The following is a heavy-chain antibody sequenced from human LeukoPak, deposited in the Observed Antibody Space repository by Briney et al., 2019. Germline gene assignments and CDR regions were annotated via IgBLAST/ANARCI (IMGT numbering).Heavy chain of an antibody. CDR3: ARRQVDDFWSGYCPFDY. CDR2: IYYSGST. Sequence: SETLSLTCTVSGGSISSYYWSWIRQPPGKGLEWIGYIYYSGSTNYNPSLKSRVTISVDTSKNQFSLKLSSVTAADTAVYYCARRQVDDFWSGYCPFDYWGQGTLVTVSS. V-gene: IGHV4-59*08. CDR1: GGSISSYY. D-gene: IGHD3-3*01. J-gene: IGHJ4*02.